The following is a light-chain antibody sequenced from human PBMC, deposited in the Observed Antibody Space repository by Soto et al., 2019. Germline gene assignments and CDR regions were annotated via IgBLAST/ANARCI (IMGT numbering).Light chain of an antibody. V-gene: IGKV4-1*01. CDR3: QQYESTPHT. CDR2: WAS. J-gene: IGKJ2*01. CDR1: QRVLYSSNNKNY. Sequence: DIVMTQSPDSLAVSLGERATINCKSSQRVLYSSNNKNYLAWYQQRPGQLRKLIIYWASTRESGVLDRFSGSGPGTDHPLTNPSLQDEDVADYYRQQYESTPHTSGLWNKLEIK.